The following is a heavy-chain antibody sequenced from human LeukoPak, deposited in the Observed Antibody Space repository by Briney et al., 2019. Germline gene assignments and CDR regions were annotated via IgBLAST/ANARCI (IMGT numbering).Heavy chain of an antibody. Sequence: PGRSLRLSCAASGFTFSSYGMHWVRQAPGKGLEWVAVISYDGSNKYYADSVKGRFTISRGNSKNSLYPQMNSLKTEDTAVYYCASYRSWYGLGYWGQGTLVTVSS. V-gene: IGHV3-30*03. J-gene: IGHJ4*02. CDR1: GFTFSSYG. CDR2: ISYDGSNK. CDR3: ASYRSWYGLGY. D-gene: IGHD6-13*01.